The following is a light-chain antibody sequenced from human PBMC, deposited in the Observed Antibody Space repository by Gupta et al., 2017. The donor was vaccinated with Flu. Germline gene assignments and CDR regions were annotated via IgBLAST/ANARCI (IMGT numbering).Light chain of an antibody. CDR1: SSDVGDYNY. J-gene: IGLJ2*01. Sequence: QSALTQPASVSGSPGPSITISCTGTSSDVGDYNYVSWYQQHPGNAPKLMIYDVSNRPSGVSNRFSGSKSGNTASLTISGLQAEDEADYYCSSYTSSSTLVVFGGGTKLTVL. CDR3: SSYTSSSTLVV. V-gene: IGLV2-14*03. CDR2: DVS.